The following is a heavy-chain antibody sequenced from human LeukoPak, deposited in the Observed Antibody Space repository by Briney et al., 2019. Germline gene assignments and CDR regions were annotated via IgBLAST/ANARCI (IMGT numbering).Heavy chain of an antibody. Sequence: SETLSLTCAVYGGSFSGYYWSWIRQPPGKGLEWIGEINHSGSTNYNPSLKSRVTISVDTSKNQFSLRLSSVTAADTAVYYCARGPILGYCSSTSCGRIDPWGQGTLVTVSS. CDR3: ARGPILGYCSSTSCGRIDP. CDR1: GGSFSGYY. J-gene: IGHJ5*02. CDR2: INHSGST. V-gene: IGHV4-34*01. D-gene: IGHD2-2*01.